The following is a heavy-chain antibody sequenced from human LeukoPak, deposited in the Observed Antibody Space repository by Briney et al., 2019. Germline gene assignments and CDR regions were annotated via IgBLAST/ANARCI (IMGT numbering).Heavy chain of an antibody. Sequence: GRSLRLSCAASGFTFSSYAMHWVRQAPGKGLEWVAVISYDGSNKYYADSVKGRFTISRDNAKNSLYLQMNSLRAEDTAVYYCARAQYSSFQILYYYYGMDVWGQGTTVTVSS. V-gene: IGHV3-30-3*01. CDR3: ARAQYSSFQILYYYYGMDV. CDR1: GFTFSSYA. D-gene: IGHD6-6*01. J-gene: IGHJ6*02. CDR2: ISYDGSNK.